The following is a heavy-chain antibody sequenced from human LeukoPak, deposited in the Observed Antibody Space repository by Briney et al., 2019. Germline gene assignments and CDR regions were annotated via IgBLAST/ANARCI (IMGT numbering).Heavy chain of an antibody. D-gene: IGHD3-22*01. Sequence: GGSLRLSCAASGFTFSSHGMHWVRQAPGKGLEWVSIIWYDGSDEYYADSVKGRFTISRDNSKNTLYLQMNSLRAEDTAVYYCARAGGYHSSGPFDYWGQGTLVTVSS. V-gene: IGHV3-33*01. J-gene: IGHJ4*02. CDR2: IWYDGSDE. CDR3: ARAGGYHSSGPFDY. CDR1: GFTFSSHG.